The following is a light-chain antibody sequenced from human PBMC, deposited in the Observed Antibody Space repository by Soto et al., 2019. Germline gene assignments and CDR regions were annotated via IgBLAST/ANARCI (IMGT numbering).Light chain of an antibody. Sequence: DIQMTQSPSTLSASVGDRVTITCRASQSISPWLAWYQQKPGKAPKILIYKASSLESGVPSRFSGSDSGTECTLTISSLQPDDFATYYCQQYKTYSRTFGQGTKLEIK. CDR3: QQYKTYSRT. J-gene: IGKJ2*01. V-gene: IGKV1-5*03. CDR2: KAS. CDR1: QSISPW.